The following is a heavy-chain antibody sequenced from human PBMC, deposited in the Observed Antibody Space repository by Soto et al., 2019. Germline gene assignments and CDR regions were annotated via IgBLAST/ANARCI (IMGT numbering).Heavy chain of an antibody. CDR1: GFTFSSYG. Sequence: QVQLVESGGGVVQPGRSLRLSCAASGFTFSSYGMHWVRQAPGKGLEWVAVIWDDGSNKYYADSVKGRFTISRDNSKNPLYLQMNSLRAEDTAVYYCAIPPRGSSGWYAWGQGTLVTVSS. CDR3: AIPPRGSSGWYA. V-gene: IGHV3-33*01. J-gene: IGHJ4*02. CDR2: IWDDGSNK. D-gene: IGHD6-19*01.